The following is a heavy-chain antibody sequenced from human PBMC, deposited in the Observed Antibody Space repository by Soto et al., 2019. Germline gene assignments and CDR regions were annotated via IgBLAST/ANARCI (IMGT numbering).Heavy chain of an antibody. Sequence: GASVKVSCKASGYTFTRYDINWVRQATGQVLEWMGWMNPNSGNTGYAQKFQGRVTMTRNTSIRTAYLELSSLRSEDTAVYYCARKIPDTGGFVSWGQGILVTVSS. J-gene: IGHJ4*02. V-gene: IGHV1-8*01. D-gene: IGHD2-8*02. CDR1: GYTFTRYD. CDR3: ARKIPDTGGFVS. CDR2: MNPNSGNT.